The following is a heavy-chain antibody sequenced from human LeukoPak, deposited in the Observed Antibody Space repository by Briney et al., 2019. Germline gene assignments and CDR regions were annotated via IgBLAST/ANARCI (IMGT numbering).Heavy chain of an antibody. CDR1: GGSISSGGYY. J-gene: IGHJ4*02. CDR3: ARGVIRYFDWLRSPYFDY. D-gene: IGHD3-9*01. Sequence: SETLSLTCTVSGGSISSGGYYWSWIRQHPGKGLEWIGYIYYSGSTYYNPSLKNRVTISVDTSKNQFSLKLSSVTAADTAVYYCARGVIRYFDWLRSPYFDYWGQGTLVTVSS. CDR2: IYYSGST. V-gene: IGHV4-31*03.